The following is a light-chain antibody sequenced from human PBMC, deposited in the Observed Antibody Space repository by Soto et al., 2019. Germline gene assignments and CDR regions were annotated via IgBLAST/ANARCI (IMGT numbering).Light chain of an antibody. CDR3: CSYAGADSAPYV. CDR2: EVT. V-gene: IGLV2-8*01. CDR1: SSDVGGYDY. J-gene: IGLJ1*01. Sequence: QSALTQPPSASGSPGQSVTISCTGTSSDVGGYDYVSWYQQHPGKAPKLMIYEVTIRPSGVSDRFSGSKSAYTASLTISGLQPDDEADYYCCSYAGADSAPYVLGTGTKVTVL.